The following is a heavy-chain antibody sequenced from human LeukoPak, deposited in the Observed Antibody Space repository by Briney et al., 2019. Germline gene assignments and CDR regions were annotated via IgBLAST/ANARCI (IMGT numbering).Heavy chain of an antibody. J-gene: IGHJ4*02. D-gene: IGHD3-16*01. V-gene: IGHV3-7*01. CDR3: XRGRRPGGLTLFYFDY. CDR1: GFTFSNYW. CDR2: IKQDGSEK. Sequence: GGSLRLSCAASGFTFSNYWMSWVRQAPGKGLEWVANIKQDGSEKYYVDSVKGRFTISRDNAKNSLFLQMNSLRAEDTAVYYCXRGRRPGGLTLFYFDYWGQGTLVTVSS.